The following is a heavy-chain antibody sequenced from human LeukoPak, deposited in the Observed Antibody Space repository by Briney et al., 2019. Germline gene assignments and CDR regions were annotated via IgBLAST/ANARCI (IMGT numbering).Heavy chain of an antibody. D-gene: IGHD4-17*01. V-gene: IGHV1-2*02. CDR2: INPNSGGT. CDR1: GYTFTGYY. Sequence: GASVKVSCKASGYTFTGYYMHWVRQAPGQGLEWMGWINPNSGGTNYAQKFQGRVTMTRDTSISTAYMELSRLRSDDTAVYYCARCGHYGDYPPDYWGQGTLVTVSS. J-gene: IGHJ4*02. CDR3: ARCGHYGDYPPDY.